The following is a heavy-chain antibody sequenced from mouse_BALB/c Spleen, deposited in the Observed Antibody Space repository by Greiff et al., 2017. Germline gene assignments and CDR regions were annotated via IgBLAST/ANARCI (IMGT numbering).Heavy chain of an antibody. D-gene: IGHD1-1*01. CDR3: ARSDYYGSSYPFAY. Sequence: VQLQQSGAELARPGASVKLSCKASGYTFTDYYINWVKQRTGQGLEWIGEIYPGSGNTYYNEKFKGKATLTADKTSSTAYMQLSSLTSEDSAVYFCARSDYYGSSYPFAYWGQGTLVTVSA. V-gene: IGHV1-77*01. CDR2: IYPGSGNT. J-gene: IGHJ3*01. CDR1: GYTFTDYY.